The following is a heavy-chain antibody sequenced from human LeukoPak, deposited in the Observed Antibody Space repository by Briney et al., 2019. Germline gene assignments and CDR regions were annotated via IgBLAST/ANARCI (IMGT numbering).Heavy chain of an antibody. J-gene: IGHJ2*01. CDR2: IYYSGST. CDR3: ARDLGPYSSGWYFDL. CDR1: GGSISSYY. V-gene: IGHV4-59*01. Sequence: PSETLSLTCTVSGGSISSYYWSWIRQPPGKGLEWIGYIYYSGSTNYNPSLKSRVTISVDTSKNQFSLKLSSVTAADTAMYYCARDLGPYSSGWYFDLWGRGTLVTVSS. D-gene: IGHD6-19*01.